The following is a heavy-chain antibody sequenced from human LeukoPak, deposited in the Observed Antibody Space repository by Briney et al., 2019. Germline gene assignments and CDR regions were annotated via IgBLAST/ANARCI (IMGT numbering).Heavy chain of an antibody. CDR1: GCTFTGYY. J-gene: IGHJ6*03. V-gene: IGHV1-2*02. CDR2: INPNSGGT. D-gene: IGHD3-10*01. Sequence: GASVKVSCKASGCTFTGYYMHRVRQAPGQGHEWMGWINPNSGGTNYAQKFQGRVTMTRDTSISTAYTELSRLRSDDTAVYYCARTAGDLPAYYYYYYYMDVWGKGTTVTVSS. CDR3: ARTAGDLPAYYYYYYYMDV.